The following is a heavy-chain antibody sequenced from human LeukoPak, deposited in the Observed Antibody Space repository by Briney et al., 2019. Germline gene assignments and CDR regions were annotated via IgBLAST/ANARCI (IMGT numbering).Heavy chain of an antibody. CDR3: AKGTDRASSGLVDY. CDR1: GFTFSNYT. J-gene: IGHJ4*02. D-gene: IGHD1-1*01. CDR2: ISGSGGTT. V-gene: IGHV3-23*01. Sequence: PGGSLRLSCATSGFTFSNYTVSWVRQAPGKGLEWVSSISGSGGTTYYADSVKGRFTISRDNSKNTLYLQMHSLRAEDTAVYYCAKGTDRASSGLVDYWGQGTLVTVSS.